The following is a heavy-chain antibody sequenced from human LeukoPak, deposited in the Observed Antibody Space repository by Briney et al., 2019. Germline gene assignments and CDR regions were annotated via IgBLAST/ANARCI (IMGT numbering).Heavy chain of an antibody. J-gene: IGHJ4*02. CDR1: GFTFSSYA. Sequence: PGASLRLSCAASGFTFSSYAMSWVRQAPGKGLEWVSAISGSGGSTYYADSVKGRFTISRDNSKNTLYLQMNSLRAEDTAVYYCAHGVLEMATSIDYWGQGTLVTVSS. CDR2: ISGSGGST. V-gene: IGHV3-23*01. CDR3: AHGVLEMATSIDY. D-gene: IGHD5-24*01.